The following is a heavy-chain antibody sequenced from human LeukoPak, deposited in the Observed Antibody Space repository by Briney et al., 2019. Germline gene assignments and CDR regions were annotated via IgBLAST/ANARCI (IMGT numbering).Heavy chain of an antibody. V-gene: IGHV4-59*01. J-gene: IGHJ4*02. Sequence: SGTLSLTCTVSGGSISSYYWSWIRQPPGKGLEWIGYIYYSGSTNYNPSLKSRVTISVDTSKNQFSLKLSSVTAADTAVYYCASAPPSGYSYASWGQGTLVTVSS. CDR3: ASAPPSGYSYAS. CDR2: IYYSGST. CDR1: GGSISSYY. D-gene: IGHD5-18*01.